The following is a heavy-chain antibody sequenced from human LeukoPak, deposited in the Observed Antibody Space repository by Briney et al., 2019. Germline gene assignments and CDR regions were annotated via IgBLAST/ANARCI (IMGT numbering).Heavy chain of an antibody. Sequence: SQTLSLTCAVSGGSISSGGYSWSWIRQPPGKGLEWIGYIYHSGSTYYNPSLKSRVTMSVDRSKNQFSLKLSSVTAADTAVYYCARDGLSRAFDIWGQGTMVTVSS. D-gene: IGHD2/OR15-2a*01. J-gene: IGHJ3*02. CDR2: IYHSGST. V-gene: IGHV4-30-2*01. CDR1: GGSISSGGYS. CDR3: ARDGLSRAFDI.